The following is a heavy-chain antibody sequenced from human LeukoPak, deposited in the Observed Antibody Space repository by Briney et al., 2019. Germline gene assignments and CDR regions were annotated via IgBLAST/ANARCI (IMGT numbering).Heavy chain of an antibody. V-gene: IGHV4-59*08. J-gene: IGHJ3*02. CDR3: ARHSTAAAVAHAFDI. CDR2: IYYSGST. CDR1: GGSISSYY. Sequence: SETLSLTCTVSGGSISSYYWSWIRQPPGQGLEWIGYIYYSGSTNYNPSLKSRVTISVDTSKNQFSLKLSSVTAADTAVYYCARHSTAAAVAHAFDIWGEGTMVTVSS. D-gene: IGHD6-19*01.